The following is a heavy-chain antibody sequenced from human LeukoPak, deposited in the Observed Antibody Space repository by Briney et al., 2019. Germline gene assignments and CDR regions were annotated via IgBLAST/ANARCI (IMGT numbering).Heavy chain of an antibody. J-gene: IGHJ6*03. CDR1: GGSISSYY. D-gene: IGHD2-15*01. Sequence: SETLSLTCTVSGGSISSYYWSWIRQPPGKGLEWIGYIYYSGSTNYNPSLKSRVTISVDTSKNQFSLKLSSVTAADTAVYYCARDRVVVVAATRYYYMDVWGKGTTVTVSS. CDR3: ARDRVVVVAATRYYYMDV. CDR2: IYYSGST. V-gene: IGHV4-59*01.